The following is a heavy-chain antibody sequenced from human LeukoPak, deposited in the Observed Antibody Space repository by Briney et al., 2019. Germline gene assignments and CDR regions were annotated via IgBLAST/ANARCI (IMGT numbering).Heavy chain of an antibody. CDR1: GYTFTSYY. D-gene: IGHD3-3*01. CDR2: INPSGGST. V-gene: IGHV1-46*01. CDR3: ARGGATYDFSLYGMDV. J-gene: IGHJ6*02. Sequence: ASVKVSCKASGYTFTSYYMHWVRQAPGQGLEWMGIINPSGGSTSYAQKFQGRVTMTRDTSTSTVYMELSSLRSEDTAVYYCARGGATYDFSLYGMDVWGPGTTVTVSS.